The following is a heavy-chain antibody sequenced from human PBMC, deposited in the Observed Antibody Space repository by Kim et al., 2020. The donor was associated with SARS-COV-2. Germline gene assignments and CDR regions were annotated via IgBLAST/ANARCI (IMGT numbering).Heavy chain of an antibody. CDR2: ISYDGSNK. D-gene: IGHD3-10*01. J-gene: IGHJ4*02. Sequence: GGSLRLSCAASGFTFSSYAMHWVRQAPGKGLEWVAVISYDGSNKYYADSVKGRFTISRDNSKNTLYLQMNSLRAEDTAVYYCARTSGPRVRGVMDYWGQGTLVTVSS. V-gene: IGHV3-30*04. CDR3: ARTSGPRVRGVMDY. CDR1: GFTFSSYA.